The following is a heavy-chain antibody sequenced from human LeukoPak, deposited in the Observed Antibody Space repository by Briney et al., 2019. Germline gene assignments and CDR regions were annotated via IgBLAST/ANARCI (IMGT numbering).Heavy chain of an antibody. D-gene: IGHD4-17*01. V-gene: IGHV3-21*01. J-gene: IGHJ6*02. Sequence: GGSLRLSCAASGFTFSSYSMNWVRQAPGKGLEWVSSISSSSSYIYYADSVKGRFTISRDNAKNSLYLQMNSLRAEDTAVYYCARVPYGYYGMDVWGQGTTVTVSS. CDR1: GFTFSSYS. CDR2: ISSSSSYI. CDR3: ARVPYGYYGMDV.